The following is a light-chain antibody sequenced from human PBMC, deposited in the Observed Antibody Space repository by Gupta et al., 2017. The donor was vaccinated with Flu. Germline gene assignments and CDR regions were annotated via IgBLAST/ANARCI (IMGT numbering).Light chain of an antibody. V-gene: IGLV6-57*01. CDR2: EDD. J-gene: IGLJ3*02. Sequence: NFMLTQPHSVSESPGKTVTISCTRRSGSIANNYVQWYQHRPGRSPTTVIDEDDQRPSGVPARFSCSIDSASNAASLTISGLKKEDAADYYFQSYGSSTMGVFGGGTKLTVL. CDR1: SGSIANNY. CDR3: QSYGSSTMGV.